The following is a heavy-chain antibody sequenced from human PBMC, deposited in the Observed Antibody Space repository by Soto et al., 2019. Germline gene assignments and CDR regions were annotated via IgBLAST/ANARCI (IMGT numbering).Heavy chain of an antibody. CDR3: ARGGRDGMDV. D-gene: IGHD3-10*01. CDR2: ISAYNGNT. CDR1: GFTFTTYG. Sequence: QVQLVQSGAEVKKPGASVKVSCKASGFTFTTYGFTWVRQAPGQGLEWMGWISAYNGNTNYAQKFQGRVTMTTDTSTSTVYLELRILTSDDTAVYYCARGGRDGMDVWGQVTTVTLSS. V-gene: IGHV1-18*01. J-gene: IGHJ6*02.